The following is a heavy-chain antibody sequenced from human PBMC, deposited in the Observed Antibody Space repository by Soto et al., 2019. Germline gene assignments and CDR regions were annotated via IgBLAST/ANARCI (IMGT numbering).Heavy chain of an antibody. CDR1: GFSFSTYA. CDR2: ISGSGSST. V-gene: IGHV3-23*01. D-gene: IGHD1-26*01. CDR3: AKIYSGPSEDACDV. J-gene: IGHJ3*01. Sequence: EVQLLESGGGFAQPGGSLRLSCAASGFSFSTYAMTWVRLAPGKGLEWVSLISGSGSSTSYADSVKCRFTISRDNSKNMVSLEVRNLNPEDTAVYYCAKIYSGPSEDACDVWGQGTRVLVSS.